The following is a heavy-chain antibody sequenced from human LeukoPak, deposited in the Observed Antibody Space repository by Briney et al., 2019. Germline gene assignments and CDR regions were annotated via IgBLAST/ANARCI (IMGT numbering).Heavy chain of an antibody. D-gene: IGHD6-25*01. J-gene: IGHJ3*02. V-gene: IGHV1-46*01. CDR3: ARCGFSSVCRGGSHAFDI. CDR2: INPTSGDT. Sequence: ASVKVSCKASGYTFTSYYVHWVRQAPGQGLERMGIINPTSGDTDYAQNFQGRVTMTRDMSTSTVYMELSSLRSEDTAVYYCARCGFSSVCRGGSHAFDIWGLGTMVTVSS. CDR1: GYTFTSYY.